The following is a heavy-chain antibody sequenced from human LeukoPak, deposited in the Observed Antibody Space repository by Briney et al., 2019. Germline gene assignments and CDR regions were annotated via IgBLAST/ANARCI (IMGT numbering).Heavy chain of an antibody. Sequence: SETLSLTCTVSGGSISSYYWSWVRQPAGKGREGSGRIYTSGSTNYNPSLKSRVTMSVDTSKNQFSLKLSSVTAADTAVYYCARAENSNYRSNHYYFDYWGQGTLVTVSS. D-gene: IGHD4-11*01. CDR2: IYTSGST. J-gene: IGHJ4*02. CDR1: GGSISSYY. CDR3: ARAENSNYRSNHYYFDY. V-gene: IGHV4-4*07.